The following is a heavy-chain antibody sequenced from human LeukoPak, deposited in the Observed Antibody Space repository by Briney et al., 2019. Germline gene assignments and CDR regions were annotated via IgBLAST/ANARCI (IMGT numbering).Heavy chain of an antibody. CDR1: GYTFSGTGWY. J-gene: IGHJ4*02. V-gene: IGHV1-2*02. D-gene: IGHD3-10*01. CDR2: IYPYTGAT. CDR3: ARDGPAQMVDFDY. Sequence: GDSVKVSCKASGYTFSGTGWYLYWLRQAPGQGLECMGWIYPYTGATHYAQKFQGRVAMTRDTSISTAYMELSRLRPDDTAVYYCARDGPAQMVDFDYWGQGTPVTVSS.